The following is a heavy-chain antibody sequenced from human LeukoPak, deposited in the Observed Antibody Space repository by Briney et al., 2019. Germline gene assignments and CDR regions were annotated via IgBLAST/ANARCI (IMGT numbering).Heavy chain of an antibody. Sequence: IPSETLSLTCTVSGGSIGSYYWTWIRQPPGKGLEWIGYIYYSGSTNYNPSLKSRVTISVDTSKNQFSLKLSSVTAADTAVYYCARQGRGYGGNSDYWGQGTLVTVSS. CDR1: GGSIGSYY. CDR2: IYYSGST. V-gene: IGHV4-59*08. J-gene: IGHJ4*02. D-gene: IGHD4-23*01. CDR3: ARQGRGYGGNSDY.